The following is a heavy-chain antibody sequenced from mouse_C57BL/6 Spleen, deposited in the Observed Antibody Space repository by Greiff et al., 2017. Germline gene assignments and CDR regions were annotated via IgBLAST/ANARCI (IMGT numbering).Heavy chain of an antibody. Sequence: VQLQQPGAELVKPGASVKLSCKASGYSFTSYWMHWVKQRPGQGLEWIGMIHPNSGSTTYNEKFKSKATLTVDKSSSTAYMHLSSLTSEDSAVDYYANHYGSSGYWGQGTTLTVSS. J-gene: IGHJ2*01. V-gene: IGHV1-64*01. CDR1: GYSFTSYW. CDR2: IHPNSGST. CDR3: ANHYGSSGY. D-gene: IGHD1-1*01.